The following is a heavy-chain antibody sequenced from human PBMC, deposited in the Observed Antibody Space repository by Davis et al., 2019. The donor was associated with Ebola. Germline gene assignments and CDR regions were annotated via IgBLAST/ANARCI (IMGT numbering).Heavy chain of an antibody. CDR1: GYTFTSYG. CDR2: ISPYNGNR. CDR3: ATCPPDSSGAKDWYFDL. V-gene: IGHV1-18*04. Sequence: AASVKVSCKASGYTFTSYGITWVRQAPGQGLEWMGWISPYNGNRNYAQKVQGRVTLTTDTSTSTAYMELRGLRSDDTAVYYCATCPPDSSGAKDWYFDLWGRGTLVTVSS. J-gene: IGHJ2*01. D-gene: IGHD3-22*01.